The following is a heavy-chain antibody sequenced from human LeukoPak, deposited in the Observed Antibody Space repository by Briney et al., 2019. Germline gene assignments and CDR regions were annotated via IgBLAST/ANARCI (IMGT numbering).Heavy chain of an antibody. Sequence: PGGSLRLSCAASGFTFSSYAMHWVRQAPGKGLEWVAVISYDGSNKYYADSVKGRFTISRDNSKNTLCLQMNSLRAEDTAVYYCARVVVAAFDYWGQGTLVTVSS. D-gene: IGHD2-15*01. J-gene: IGHJ4*02. CDR1: GFTFSSYA. CDR3: ARVVVAAFDY. CDR2: ISYDGSNK. V-gene: IGHV3-30-3*01.